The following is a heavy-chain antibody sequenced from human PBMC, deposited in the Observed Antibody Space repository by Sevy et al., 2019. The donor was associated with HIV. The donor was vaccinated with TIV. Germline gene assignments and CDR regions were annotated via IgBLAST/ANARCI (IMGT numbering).Heavy chain of an antibody. D-gene: IGHD1-26*01. CDR1: GFPFGSYS. J-gene: IGHJ3*01. CDR3: ARDSGTYYAYDL. V-gene: IGHV3-64*01. CDR2: IGSDGETT. Sequence: GGSLRLSCAASGFPFGSYSFYWVRQAPGKGLEYVSAIGSDGETTLYASSVKGRFTISRDNSKNTVVLQMGRLRSEDMGVYYCARDSGTYYAYDLWGRGTMVTVSS.